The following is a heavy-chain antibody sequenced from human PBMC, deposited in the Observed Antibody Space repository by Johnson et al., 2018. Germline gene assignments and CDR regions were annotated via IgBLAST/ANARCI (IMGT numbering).Heavy chain of an antibody. CDR2: INWNGGST. Sequence: VQLVESGGGVVQPGRSLRLSCAASGFTFDDYGMSWVRQAPGKGLEWVSGINWNGGSTGYADSVKGRFTISRDNAKNSLYLQMNSLRAEDTAVYYCAKRFMQQLGFYYYYYMDGWGKGTTVTVSS. J-gene: IGHJ6*03. CDR3: AKRFMQQLGFYYYYYMDG. V-gene: IGHV3-20*04. D-gene: IGHD6-13*01. CDR1: GFTFDDYG.